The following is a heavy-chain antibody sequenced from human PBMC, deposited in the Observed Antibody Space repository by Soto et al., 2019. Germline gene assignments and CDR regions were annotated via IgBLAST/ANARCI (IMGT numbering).Heavy chain of an antibody. D-gene: IGHD3-10*01. Sequence: QVQLVESGGGVVQPGRSLRLFCEASGFTFGNYVMHWVRQAPGKGLEWVAAISYDGRDGYYADSVKGRFVISRDNSKNTLYVEMNSLRVEDTAVYYCAKDLGYDGSGIEIWGQGTLVTVSP. V-gene: IGHV3-30*09. CDR1: GFTFGNYV. CDR2: ISYDGRDG. J-gene: IGHJ4*02. CDR3: AKDLGYDGSGIEI.